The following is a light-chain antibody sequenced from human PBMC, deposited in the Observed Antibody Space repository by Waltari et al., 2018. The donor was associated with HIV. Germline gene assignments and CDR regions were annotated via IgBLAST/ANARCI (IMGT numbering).Light chain of an antibody. CDR3: VLYMGSGISV. CDR2: NTN. CDR1: SGSVSTTYY. Sequence: QTVVTQEPSFSVSPGGTVTLTCGLSSGSVSTTYYPSWYQHPPGQAPRTLIYNTNTRSSGVPDRFSGSILGNKAALNITGAQADDECDYYCVLYMGSGISVFGGGTKLTVL. V-gene: IGLV8-61*01. J-gene: IGLJ2*01.